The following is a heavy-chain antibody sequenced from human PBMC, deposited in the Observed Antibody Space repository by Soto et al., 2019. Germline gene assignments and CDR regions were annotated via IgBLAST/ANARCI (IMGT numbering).Heavy chain of an antibody. J-gene: IGHJ4*02. CDR1: GFNFRIYA. V-gene: IGHV3-30*18. D-gene: IGHD1-26*01. Sequence: GGSLRLSCAGSGFNFRIYAMNWVRQAPGSGLEWVALISQDARKKHHLASVEGRFTISRDNSKNTLFLQMDSLRPEDTAVYYCAQDRDSGGQGVFDSWGLGTLATVTS. CDR3: AQDRDSGGQGVFDS. CDR2: ISQDARKK.